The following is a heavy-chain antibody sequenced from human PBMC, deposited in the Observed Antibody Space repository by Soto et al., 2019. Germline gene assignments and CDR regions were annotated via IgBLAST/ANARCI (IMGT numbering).Heavy chain of an antibody. J-gene: IGHJ5*02. CDR3: ARHRDYSQGA. CDR2: IHESGAT. CDR1: GGSVSNINW. D-gene: IGHD2-21*01. Sequence: QVQLQESDPRLVRPSETLSLTCAVSGGSVSNINWWCWVRQPPGNGLEWIGEIHESGATNYNPSLKSRVTILLDRSVNQLYLQLNSSTGADTAVYYCARHRDYSQGAWAQGTLVTVSS. V-gene: IGHV4-4*02.